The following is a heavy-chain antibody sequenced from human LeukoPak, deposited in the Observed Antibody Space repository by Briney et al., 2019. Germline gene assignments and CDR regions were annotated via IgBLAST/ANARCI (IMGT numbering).Heavy chain of an antibody. CDR3: LIVATRGY. CDR1: GYTFTGYY. CDR2: INPNSGGT. V-gene: IGHV1-2*02. Sequence: ASVKVSCKASGYTFTGYYMHWVRQAPGQGLEWMGWINPNSGGTNYAQKFQGRVTMTRDTSIRTAYMEVSSLRSDDTAVYYCLIVATRGYWGQGTLVTVSS. J-gene: IGHJ4*02. D-gene: IGHD5-12*01.